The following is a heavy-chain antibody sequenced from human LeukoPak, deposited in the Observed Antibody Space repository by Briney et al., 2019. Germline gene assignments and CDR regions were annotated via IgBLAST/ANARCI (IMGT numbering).Heavy chain of an antibody. J-gene: IGHJ4*02. Sequence: PSETLSLTCAVYGGSFSGYYWSWIRQPPGKGLEWNGEINHSGSTNYNPSLKSRVTISVDTSKNQFSLKLSSVTAADTAVYYCAKGPFDFWSGYYRGDYFDYWGQGTLVTVSS. V-gene: IGHV4-34*01. D-gene: IGHD3-3*01. CDR1: GGSFSGYY. CDR2: INHSGST. CDR3: AKGPFDFWSGYYRGDYFDY.